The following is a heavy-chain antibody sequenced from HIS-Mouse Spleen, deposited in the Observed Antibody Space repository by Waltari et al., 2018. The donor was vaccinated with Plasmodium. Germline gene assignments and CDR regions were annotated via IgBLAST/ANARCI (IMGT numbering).Heavy chain of an antibody. J-gene: IGHJ4*02. Sequence: QVQLQQWGAGLLKPSETLSLTCAVSGGSFSGYDWCWIRQPPGKGLEWIGEINHSGSTNYNPSLKSRVTISVDTSKNQFSLKLSSVTAADTAVYYCARTGDYGGNSWGQGTLVTVSS. V-gene: IGHV4-34*01. D-gene: IGHD4-17*01. CDR1: GGSFSGYD. CDR2: INHSGST. CDR3: ARTGDYGGNS.